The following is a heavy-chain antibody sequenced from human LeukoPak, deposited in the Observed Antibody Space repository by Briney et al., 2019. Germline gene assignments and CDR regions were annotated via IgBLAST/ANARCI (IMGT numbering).Heavy chain of an antibody. CDR2: INPNSGGT. CDR1: GYTFTGYY. D-gene: IGHD3-10*01. CDR3: ARQGSAITMVRGVINGVDY. Sequence: ASVKVSCKASGYTFTGYYMHWVRQAPGQGLEWMGWINPNSGGTNYAQKFQGRVTMTRDTSISTAYMELSRLRSDDTAVYYCARQGSAITMVRGVINGVDYWGQGTLVTVSS. V-gene: IGHV1-2*02. J-gene: IGHJ4*02.